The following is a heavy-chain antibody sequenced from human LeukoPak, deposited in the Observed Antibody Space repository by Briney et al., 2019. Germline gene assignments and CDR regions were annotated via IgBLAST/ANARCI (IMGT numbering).Heavy chain of an antibody. J-gene: IGHJ6*03. Sequence: PGGSLRLSCAASGFTFSGSGMHWVRQAPGKGLEWAAFIRYHGSDKYYADSVKGRFTISRDNSKNTLYLQMNSLRAEDTAVYYCARGGGGKQDYMDVWGKGTTVTISS. CDR1: GFTFSGSG. D-gene: IGHD4-23*01. CDR3: ARGGGGKQDYMDV. CDR2: IRYHGSDK. V-gene: IGHV3-30*02.